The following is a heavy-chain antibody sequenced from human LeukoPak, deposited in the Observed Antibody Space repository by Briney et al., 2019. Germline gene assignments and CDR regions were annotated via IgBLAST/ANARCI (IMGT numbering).Heavy chain of an antibody. V-gene: IGHV4-39*01. CDR3: TRHLSSGYGIYYFDY. CDR1: GASISSSTYY. D-gene: IGHD5-12*01. Sequence: SETLSLTCTVSGASISSSTYYWDWIRQPPGKGLEWIGSIYYSGITYYNPSLESRVTISVDTSKNSFSLKLSSVTAADTAVYYCTRHLSSGYGIYYFDYWGQGTLLTVSS. J-gene: IGHJ4*02. CDR2: IYYSGIT.